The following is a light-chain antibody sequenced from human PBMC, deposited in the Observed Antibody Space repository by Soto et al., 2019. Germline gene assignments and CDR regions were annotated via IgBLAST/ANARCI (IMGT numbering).Light chain of an antibody. Sequence: QSVLTQPPSVSAAPGQKITISCSGSDSNIWYNSVSWYQQLPRTAPKLLISENDERPSDLPDRFSASKSGTSATLGITGLQTGDEATYYCGTWDNGLSAVVFGGGTKLTVL. CDR1: DSNIWYNS. CDR2: END. V-gene: IGLV1-51*02. J-gene: IGLJ2*01. CDR3: GTWDNGLSAVV.